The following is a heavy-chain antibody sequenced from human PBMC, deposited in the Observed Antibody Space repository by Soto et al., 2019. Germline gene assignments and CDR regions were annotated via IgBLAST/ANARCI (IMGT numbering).Heavy chain of an antibody. V-gene: IGHV4-31*03. D-gene: IGHD3-10*01. CDR2: NYYSGIT. Sequence: SETLSLTCTVSGGSISSGGYYWTWIRQHPGKGLEWIGYNYYSGITYYNPSLKSRVTISLDTSKNQFSLKLSSVTAADTAVYYCARVKASGVNFDYWGQGTLVTVSS. CDR3: ARVKASGVNFDY. CDR1: GGSISSGGYY. J-gene: IGHJ4*02.